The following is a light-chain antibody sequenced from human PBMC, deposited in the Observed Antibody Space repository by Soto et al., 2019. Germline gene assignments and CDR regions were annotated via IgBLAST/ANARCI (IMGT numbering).Light chain of an antibody. CDR3: GSWDSSLSAYV. CDR2: DDD. Sequence: QSVLTQPPSVSAAPGQKGTISCPGSSSNSGGNSVSWYQQLPGTAPKLLIYDDDKRPSGIPDRFSGSKSGTSATLGITGFQTGDEADYYCGSWDSSLSAYVFATGTKVTV. V-gene: IGLV1-51*01. CDR1: SSNSGGNS. J-gene: IGLJ1*01.